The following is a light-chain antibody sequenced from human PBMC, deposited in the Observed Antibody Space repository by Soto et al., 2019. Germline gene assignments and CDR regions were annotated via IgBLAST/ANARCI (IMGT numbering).Light chain of an antibody. J-gene: IGKJ5*01. CDR2: AAS. V-gene: IGKV1-8*01. CDR3: QQYYSYPAIT. Sequence: AIRMTQSPSSFSASTGDRVTITCRASQGISSYLAWYQQKPGKAPKLLIYAASTLQSGVPSRFSGSGSGTGFTLTISCLQSEDFATYYCQQYYSYPAITVGQGTRLEIK. CDR1: QGISSY.